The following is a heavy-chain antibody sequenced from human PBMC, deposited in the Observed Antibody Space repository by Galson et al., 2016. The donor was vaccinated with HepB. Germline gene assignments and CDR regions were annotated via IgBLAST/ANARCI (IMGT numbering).Heavy chain of an antibody. V-gene: IGHV1-3*01. Sequence: SCKASGYTFSNYAMHWVRQAPGQRLEWMGWINGGNGIAKYSQNFQGRVTITRDTSASKAYMELSSLRSEDTAVYYCAKGRAAGAAKYYGLDVWGQGTTVTVSS. J-gene: IGHJ6*02. CDR1: GYTFSNYA. D-gene: IGHD6-13*01. CDR3: AKGRAAGAAKYYGLDV. CDR2: INGGNGIA.